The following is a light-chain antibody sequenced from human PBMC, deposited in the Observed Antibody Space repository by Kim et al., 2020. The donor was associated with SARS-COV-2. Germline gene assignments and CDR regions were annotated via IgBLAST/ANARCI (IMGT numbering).Light chain of an antibody. Sequence: ASVGDRVTITCQASQDIRNSLNWYQQKPGKAPKVLIYDTYNLQTGVPSRFSGGRSDTDFTFTINSLQPEDIATYYCQQYDNLPLTFSGGTKVDIK. CDR2: DTY. CDR3: QQYDNLPLT. V-gene: IGKV1-33*01. J-gene: IGKJ4*01. CDR1: QDIRNS.